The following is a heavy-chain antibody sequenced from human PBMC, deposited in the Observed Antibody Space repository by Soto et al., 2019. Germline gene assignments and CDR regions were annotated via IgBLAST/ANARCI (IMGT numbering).Heavy chain of an antibody. V-gene: IGHV3-48*03. Sequence: GGSLRLSFAASGFTFSSYEMNWVRQAPGKGLEWVSYISSSGSTIYYADSVKGRFTISRDNAKNSLYLQMNSLRAEDTAVYYCARSSGWYVGFDYWGQGTLVTVSS. CDR1: GFTFSSYE. CDR2: ISSSGSTI. D-gene: IGHD6-19*01. J-gene: IGHJ4*02. CDR3: ARSSGWYVGFDY.